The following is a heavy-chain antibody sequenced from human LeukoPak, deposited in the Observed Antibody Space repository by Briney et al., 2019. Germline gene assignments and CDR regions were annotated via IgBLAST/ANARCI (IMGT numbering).Heavy chain of an antibody. CDR2: IYHSGST. CDR1: GGSISSGGYY. J-gene: IGHJ1*01. V-gene: IGHV4-61*08. Sequence: KPSQTLSLTCTVSGGSISSGGYYWSWIRQPPGKGLEWIGYIYHSGSTNYNPSLKSRVTISVDTSKNQFSLKLSSVTAADTAVYYCAMIAVAGTGYFQHWGQGTLVTVSS. CDR3: AMIAVAGTGYFQH. D-gene: IGHD6-19*01.